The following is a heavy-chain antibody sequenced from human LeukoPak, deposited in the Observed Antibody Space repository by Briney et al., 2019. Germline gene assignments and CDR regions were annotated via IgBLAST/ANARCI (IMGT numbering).Heavy chain of an antibody. CDR3: ATAVAGTGPYFDY. CDR2: FDPEDGET. V-gene: IGHV1-24*01. D-gene: IGHD6-19*01. J-gene: IGHJ4*02. Sequence: ASVKVSCKVSGYTLTELSMHWVRQAPGKGLEWTGGFDPEDGETIYAQKFQGRVTMTEDTSTDTAYMELSSLRSEDTAVYYCATAVAGTGPYFDYWGQGTLVTVSS. CDR1: GYTLTELS.